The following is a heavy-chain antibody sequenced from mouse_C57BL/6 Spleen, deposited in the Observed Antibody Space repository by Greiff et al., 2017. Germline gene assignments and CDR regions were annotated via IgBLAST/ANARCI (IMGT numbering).Heavy chain of an antibody. D-gene: IGHD2-4*01. CDR2: ISYDGSN. CDR1: GYSITSGYY. V-gene: IGHV3-6*01. J-gene: IGHJ4*01. CDR3: ARNDPLRLGYAMDY. Sequence: EVQLQQSGPGLVKPSQSLSLTCSVTGYSITSGYYWNWIRQFPGNKLEWMGYISYDGSNNYNPSLKNRISITRDTSKNQFFLKLNSVTTEDTATYYCARNDPLRLGYAMDYWGQGTSVTVSS.